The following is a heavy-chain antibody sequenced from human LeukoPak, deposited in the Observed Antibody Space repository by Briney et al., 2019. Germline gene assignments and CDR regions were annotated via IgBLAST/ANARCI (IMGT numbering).Heavy chain of an antibody. J-gene: IGHJ3*02. CDR2: IYYSGST. D-gene: IGHD3-10*01. CDR3: ARDGITMVRGVKYDAFDI. CDR1: GGSISSGDYY. Sequence: SQTLSLTCSVSGGSISSGDYYWSWIRQPPGKGLEWIGYIYYSGSTYYNPSLKSRVTISVDTSKNQFSLKLSSVTAADTAVYYCARDGITMVRGVKYDAFDIWGQGTMVTVSS. V-gene: IGHV4-30-4*01.